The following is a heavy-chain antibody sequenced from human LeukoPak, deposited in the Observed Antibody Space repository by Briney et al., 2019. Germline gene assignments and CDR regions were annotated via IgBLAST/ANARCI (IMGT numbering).Heavy chain of an antibody. Sequence: PGGSLRLSCAASGFTFSSYWMSWVRQAPGKGLEWVANIRQDGSEKYYVDSVKGRFSISRDNAKNSLYLQMNSLRAEDTAMYYCARLQRWGCFDYWGQGTLVTVSS. CDR1: GFTFSSYW. J-gene: IGHJ4*02. D-gene: IGHD2-21*01. CDR3: ARLQRWGCFDY. V-gene: IGHV3-7*01. CDR2: IRQDGSEK.